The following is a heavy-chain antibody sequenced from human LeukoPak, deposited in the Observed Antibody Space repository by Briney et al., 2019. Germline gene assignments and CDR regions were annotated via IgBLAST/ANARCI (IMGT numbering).Heavy chain of an antibody. CDR2: IKEDGSEI. CDR1: GFNFSTYW. CDR3: AKPPGLRRLDP. J-gene: IGHJ5*02. Sequence: GGSLRLSCAASGFNFSTYWMTWVRQVPGKGLEWVANIKEDGSEIYYVDAVKGRFSISRDNSKNTLYLQMNSLRAEDTAVYYCAKPPGLRRLDPWGQGTLVTVSS. V-gene: IGHV3-7*03. D-gene: IGHD5-12*01.